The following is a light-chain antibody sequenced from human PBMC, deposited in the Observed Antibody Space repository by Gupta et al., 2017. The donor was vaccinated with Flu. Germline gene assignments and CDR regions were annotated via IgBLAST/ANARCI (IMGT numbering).Light chain of an antibody. CDR2: DVT. CDR1: SRDIGLYNR. V-gene: IGLV2-18*02. J-gene: IGLJ2*01. Sequence: SVTISCTGTSRDIGLYNRVSWYQQPPGTAPILRIYDVTDRPSGVPDRFSGSKSANTASLTISGPQTEDEADYYCTSPTPSNKVLFGGGTKLTVL. CDR3: TSPTPSNKVL.